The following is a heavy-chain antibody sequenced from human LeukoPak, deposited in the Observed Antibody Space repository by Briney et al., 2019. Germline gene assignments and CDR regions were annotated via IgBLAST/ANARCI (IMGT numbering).Heavy chain of an antibody. D-gene: IGHD2-2*01. V-gene: IGHV1-24*01. CDR3: ATHLHQPGIVVVPAAMPFGY. CDR1: GYTLTELS. Sequence: ASVKVSCKVSGYTLTELSMHWVRQAPGKGLEWMGGFDPEDGETIYAQKFQGRVTMTEDTSTDTAYMELSSLRSEDTAVYYCATHLHQPGIVVVPAAMPFGYWGQGTLVTVSS. J-gene: IGHJ4*02. CDR2: FDPEDGET.